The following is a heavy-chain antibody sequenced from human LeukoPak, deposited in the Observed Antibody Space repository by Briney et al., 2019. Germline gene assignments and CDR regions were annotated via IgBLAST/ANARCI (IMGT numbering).Heavy chain of an antibody. CDR2: ISGSGSST. Sequence: GGSLRPSCAASGFTFSSYAMSWVRQAPGKGLEWVSGISGSGSSTYNSDSVKGRFTISRDNSKNTVYLQMNSLRAEDTAVYYCAKVTAGIYFDYWGQGTLVTVSS. D-gene: IGHD5-18*01. CDR3: AKVTAGIYFDY. CDR1: GFTFSSYA. J-gene: IGHJ4*02. V-gene: IGHV3-23*01.